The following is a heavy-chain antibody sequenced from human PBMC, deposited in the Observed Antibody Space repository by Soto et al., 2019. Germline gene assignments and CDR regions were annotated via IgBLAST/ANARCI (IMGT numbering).Heavy chain of an antibody. J-gene: IGHJ4*02. D-gene: IGHD6-19*01. V-gene: IGHV3-33*01. CDR3: ARDLSNGWYPDY. CDR2: IWHDGSNQ. CDR1: GFTFNDYG. Sequence: PGGSLRLSCAASGFTFNDYGMHWVRQAPGKGLEWVAVIWHDGSNQYYADSVKGRFTISRDDSKNTLYLQMNSLRAADTAVYYCARDLSNGWYPDYWGQGTLVTVSS.